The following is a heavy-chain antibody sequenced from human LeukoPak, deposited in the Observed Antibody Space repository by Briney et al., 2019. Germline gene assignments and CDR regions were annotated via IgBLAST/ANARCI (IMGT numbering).Heavy chain of an antibody. CDR3: VTVGYCSSTSCYTDFDY. CDR1: GFSFGNYA. CDR2: ISDSSTYI. V-gene: IGHV3-21*01. Sequence: GGSLRLSCAASGFSFGNYAMSWVRQAPGKGLEWVSSISDSSTYIYYADSVKGLFTISRDNAKNSLYLQLNSLRAEDTAVYYCVTVGYCSSTSCYTDFDYWGQGTLVTVSS. D-gene: IGHD2-2*02. J-gene: IGHJ4*02.